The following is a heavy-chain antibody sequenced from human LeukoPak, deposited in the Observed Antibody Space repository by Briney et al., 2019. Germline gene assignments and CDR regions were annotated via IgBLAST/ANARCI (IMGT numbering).Heavy chain of an antibody. CDR1: GFTFSAYG. CDR2: INSDGSST. J-gene: IGHJ4*02. Sequence: GGSLRLSCAASGFTFSAYGMTWVRQAPGKGLVWVSRINSDGSSTSYADSVKGRFTISRDNAKNTLYLQMNSLRAEDTAVYYCARDSIWFGELFTFDYWGQGTLVTVSS. V-gene: IGHV3-74*01. D-gene: IGHD3-10*01. CDR3: ARDSIWFGELFTFDY.